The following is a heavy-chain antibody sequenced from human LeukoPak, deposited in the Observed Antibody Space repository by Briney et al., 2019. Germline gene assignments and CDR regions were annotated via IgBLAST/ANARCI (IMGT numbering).Heavy chain of an antibody. CDR2: ISYDGNNK. D-gene: IGHD1-26*01. V-gene: IGHV3-30*02. J-gene: IGHJ4*02. CDR3: AKAVSGSFYGPDY. CDR1: GFTFSNYW. Sequence: GGSLRLSCAASGFTFSNYWTSWARQAPGKGLQWVAFISYDGNNKYYADSVKGRFTISRDNSKNTLYLQVNSLRPKDTAVYYCAKAVSGSFYGPDYWGQGTLVTVSS.